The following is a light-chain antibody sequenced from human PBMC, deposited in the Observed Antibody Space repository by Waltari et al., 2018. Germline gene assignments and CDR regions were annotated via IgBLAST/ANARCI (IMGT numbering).Light chain of an antibody. CDR2: GAS. CDR3: QQYNNWPRT. Sequence: EIVMTQSPATLSVSPGERATLSCRASQSVSSNLAWYQQKPGQAPRLLIYGASTRATGNPARCSGSGSGTEFTLTISSMQSEDFAVYYCQQYNNWPRTFGQGTKVEIK. J-gene: IGKJ1*01. CDR1: QSVSSN. V-gene: IGKV3-15*01.